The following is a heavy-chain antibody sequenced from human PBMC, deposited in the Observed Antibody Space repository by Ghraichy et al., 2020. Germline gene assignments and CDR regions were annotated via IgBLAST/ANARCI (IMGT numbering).Heavy chain of an antibody. CDR1: GFTFSVVW. Sequence: GGSLRLSCEASGFTFSVVWMNWVRQAPGKGLEWVGHIQSQSGVKRTEYDAPVEGRFTVSRDDSKTTMYLQLNSLKPEETAMYYCARITQRGALDYWGQGTLVTVSS. V-gene: IGHV3-15*01. J-gene: IGHJ4*02. CDR3: ARITQRGALDY. CDR2: IQSQSGVKRT.